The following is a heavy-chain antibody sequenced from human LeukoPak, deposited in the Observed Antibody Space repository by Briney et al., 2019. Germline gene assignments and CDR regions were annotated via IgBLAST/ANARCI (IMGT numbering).Heavy chain of an antibody. Sequence: GGSLRLSCAASGFTFSSYWMSWVRQAPGKGREWVANIKQDGSEKYYVDSVKGRFTISRDNAKSSLYLQMNSLRAEDTAVYYCARDSRGARTGYSNYWGQGTLVTVSS. J-gene: IGHJ4*02. CDR3: ARDSRGARTGYSNY. V-gene: IGHV3-7*04. D-gene: IGHD3/OR15-3a*01. CDR1: GFTFSSYW. CDR2: IKQDGSEK.